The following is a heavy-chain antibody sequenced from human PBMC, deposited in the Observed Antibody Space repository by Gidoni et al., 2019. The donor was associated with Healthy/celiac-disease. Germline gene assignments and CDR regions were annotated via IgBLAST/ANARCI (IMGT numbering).Heavy chain of an antibody. Sequence: QIQLVQSGAEVKNRGSSMKVSCKASGGTFSSYAISWVRQAPGQRLEWLGRIIPIRGIAYYARKFQGRVTITADKSTSTAYMELSSLRSEDTAVYYCASGHDFWSGYYDYWGQGTLVTVSS. CDR1: GGTFSSYA. V-gene: IGHV1-69*04. J-gene: IGHJ4*02. CDR2: IIPIRGIA. D-gene: IGHD3-3*01. CDR3: ASGHDFWSGYYDY.